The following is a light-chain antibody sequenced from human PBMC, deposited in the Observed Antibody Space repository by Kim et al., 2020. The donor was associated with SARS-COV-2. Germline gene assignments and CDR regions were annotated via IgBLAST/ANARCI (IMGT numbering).Light chain of an antibody. J-gene: IGKJ1*01. V-gene: IGKV1-27*01. CDR1: QNITNK. Sequence: ASVGDRVTITCRASQNITNKLGWYQQQPGKVPKLLIYAASTLQSGVPSRFSGSGSGTDFTLTISSLQPEDAATYYCQKYNSAPWTFGQGTKVEIK. CDR2: AAS. CDR3: QKYNSAPWT.